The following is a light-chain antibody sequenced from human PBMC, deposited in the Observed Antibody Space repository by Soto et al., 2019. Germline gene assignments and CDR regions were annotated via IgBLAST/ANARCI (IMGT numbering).Light chain of an antibody. CDR2: GAS. Sequence: EIVKTQFLGALNSYPRERATLSCRASQSVSSTLAWYQQKPGQAPRLLIYGASIRATGVPATFSGSGSGTEFTLSISSLQSEHLGVYYCQQDSSWPLTSGGPAKVDI. V-gene: IGKV3-15*01. CDR3: QQDSSWPLT. CDR1: QSVSST. J-gene: IGKJ4*01.